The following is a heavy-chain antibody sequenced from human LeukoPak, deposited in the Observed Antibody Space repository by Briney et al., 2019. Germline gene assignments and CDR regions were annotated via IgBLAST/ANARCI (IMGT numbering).Heavy chain of an antibody. D-gene: IGHD3-10*01. CDR3: AKAIRVTLIRGVAADSLDI. CDR2: IYPGDSET. CDR1: GYSFANYW. J-gene: IGHJ3*02. V-gene: IGHV5-51*01. Sequence: HGESLKISCKGSGCSSGYSFANYWIAWVRQMPGKGLEWMGAIYPGDSETTYGPSLQGQVTISADKSTSTAYLQWNSLKASDTAIYYCAKAIRVTLIRGVAADSLDIWGQGTMVVVSS.